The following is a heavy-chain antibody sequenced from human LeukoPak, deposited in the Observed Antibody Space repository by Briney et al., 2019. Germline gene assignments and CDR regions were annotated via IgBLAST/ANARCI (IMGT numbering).Heavy chain of an antibody. V-gene: IGHV3-48*02. CDR3: ASSGSYRFDY. D-gene: IGHD1-26*01. J-gene: IGHJ4*02. CDR1: GFTFSSYW. CDR2: ITASGTAM. Sequence: GGSLRLSCAASGFTFSSYWMNWVRQAPGKGLEWVSHITASGTAMFYADSVKGRFTISRDNAKNSLYLQMNSLRDEDTAVYYCASSGSYRFDYWGQGTLVTVSS.